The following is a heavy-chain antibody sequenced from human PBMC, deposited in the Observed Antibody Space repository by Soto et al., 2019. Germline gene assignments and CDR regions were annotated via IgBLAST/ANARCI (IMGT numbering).Heavy chain of an antibody. CDR1: GFTFSSYG. Sequence: QVQLVESRGGVVQPGKPLRLSCAGTGFTFSSYGMHWVRQAPGKGLDWVAVIWYDGYNKYYADSVKGRFAISRDNSKNTVYLEMNSLRAEDTAVYYCARGSGWSNWYFDLWGRGTLVTVSS. D-gene: IGHD6-19*01. V-gene: IGHV3-33*01. J-gene: IGHJ2*01. CDR3: ARGSGWSNWYFDL. CDR2: IWYDGYNK.